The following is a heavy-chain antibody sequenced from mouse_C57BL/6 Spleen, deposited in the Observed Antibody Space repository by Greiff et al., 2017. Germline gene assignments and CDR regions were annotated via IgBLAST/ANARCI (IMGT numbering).Heavy chain of an antibody. Sequence: QVQLQQSGAELVRPGASVTLSCKASGYTFTDYEMHWVKQTPVHGLEWIGAIDPETGGTAYNQKFKGKAILTADKSSSTAYMELRSLTSEDSAVYCCTRRGYWYFDVWGTGTTVTVSS. J-gene: IGHJ1*03. V-gene: IGHV1-15*01. CDR2: IDPETGGT. CDR3: TRRGYWYFDV. CDR1: GYTFTDYE.